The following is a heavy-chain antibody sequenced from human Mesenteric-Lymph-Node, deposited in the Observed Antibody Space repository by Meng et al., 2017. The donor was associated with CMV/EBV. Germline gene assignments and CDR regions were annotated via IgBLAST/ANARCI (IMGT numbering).Heavy chain of an antibody. CDR2: IYWDDDK. CDR1: FSLGNGGVG. D-gene: IGHD3-10*01. Sequence: FSLGNGGVGVGWIRRRPGRALGWLAVIYWDDDKRYSPSLKGRLTITKETSKNQVVLSMTNMDPVDTATNYWAHSVWFGELSPYFDFWGQGTLVTVSS. J-gene: IGHJ4*02. V-gene: IGHV2-5*02. CDR3: AHSVWFGELSPYFDF.